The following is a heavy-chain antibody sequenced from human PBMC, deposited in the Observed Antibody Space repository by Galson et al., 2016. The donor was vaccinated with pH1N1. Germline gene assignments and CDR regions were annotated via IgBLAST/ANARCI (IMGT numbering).Heavy chain of an antibody. CDR1: GDSISSKTFY. CDR3: ARGGEEILSFGEPHNWFDP. J-gene: IGHJ5*02. V-gene: IGHV4-61*02. Sequence: LSLTCSVSGDSISSKTFYWSWLRQPAGKGLQWIGLLYSSGSTNCNPSLKGRVTMSADTSKNEFSLKMTSVTAADTAVYYCARGGEEILSFGEPHNWFDPWGQGTLVTVSS. CDR2: LYSSGST. D-gene: IGHD3-10*01.